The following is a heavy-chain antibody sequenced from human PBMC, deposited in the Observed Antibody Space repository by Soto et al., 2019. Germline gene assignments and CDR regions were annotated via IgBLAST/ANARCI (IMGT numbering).Heavy chain of an antibody. V-gene: IGHV4-59*13. CDR2: IYYSGST. D-gene: IGHD2-15*01. Sequence: SETLSLTCTVSGGSISSYYWSWIRQPPGKGLEWIGYIYYSGSTNYNPSLKSRVTISVDTSKNQFSLKLSSVTAADTAVYYCARVRRDIVVVGNAFDIWGQGTMVTVSS. CDR1: GGSISSYY. J-gene: IGHJ3*02. CDR3: ARVRRDIVVVGNAFDI.